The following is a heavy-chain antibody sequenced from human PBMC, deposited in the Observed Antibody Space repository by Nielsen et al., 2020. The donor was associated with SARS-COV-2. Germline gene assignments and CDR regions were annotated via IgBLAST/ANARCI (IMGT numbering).Heavy chain of an antibody. CDR3: ARGEGPEYSSSWGTLDY. J-gene: IGHJ4*02. V-gene: IGHV1-69*13. Sequence: SVKVSCKASGCTFSSYAISWVRQAPGQGLEWMGVIIPIFGTANYAQKFQGRVTITADESTSTAYMELSSLRSEDTAVYYCARGEGPEYSSSWGTLDYWGQGTLVTVSS. CDR1: GCTFSSYA. CDR2: IIPIFGTA. D-gene: IGHD6-13*01.